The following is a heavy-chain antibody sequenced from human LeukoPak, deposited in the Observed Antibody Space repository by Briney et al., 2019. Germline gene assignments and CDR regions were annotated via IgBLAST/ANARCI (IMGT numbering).Heavy chain of an antibody. CDR2: ISPSSGTI. CDR3: ASYVDTAMVY. V-gene: IGHV3-48*01. Sequence: GGSLRLSCVVSGFTFSMYNMNWVRQAPGKGPQWVSSISPSSGTIHYADSVKGRFTISRDNAKNSLYLQMTSLRAEDTAVYYCASYVDTAMVYWGQGTLVTVSS. J-gene: IGHJ4*02. CDR1: GFTFSMYN. D-gene: IGHD5-18*01.